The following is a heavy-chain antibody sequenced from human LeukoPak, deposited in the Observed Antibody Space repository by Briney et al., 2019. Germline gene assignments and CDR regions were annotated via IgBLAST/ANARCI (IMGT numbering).Heavy chain of an antibody. V-gene: IGHV4-61*02. CDR2: IYIDGST. J-gene: IGHJ4*02. CDR1: GGSVSGGRYY. CDR3: ARERKRITIFGVVTTDFDY. D-gene: IGHD3-3*01. Sequence: SETLSLTCTVSGGSVSGGRYYWNWIRQPAGKGLEWIGRIYIDGSTNYNPSLKSRVTISLDTSKNQFSLNLSSVTAADTAVYYCARERKRITIFGVVTTDFDYWGQGTLVTVSS.